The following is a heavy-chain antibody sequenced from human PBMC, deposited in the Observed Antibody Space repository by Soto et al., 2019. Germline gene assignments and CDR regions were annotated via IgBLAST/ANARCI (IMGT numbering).Heavy chain of an antibody. V-gene: IGHV1-18*01. Sequence: ASVKVSCKASGYTFTSYGISWVRQAPGQGLEWMGWISAYNGNTNYAQKLQGRVTMTTDTSTSTAYMGLRSLRSDDTAVYYCAHGYCSGGSCYLNAFDIWGQGTMVTVSS. J-gene: IGHJ3*02. CDR3: AHGYCSGGSCYLNAFDI. D-gene: IGHD2-15*01. CDR1: GYTFTSYG. CDR2: ISAYNGNT.